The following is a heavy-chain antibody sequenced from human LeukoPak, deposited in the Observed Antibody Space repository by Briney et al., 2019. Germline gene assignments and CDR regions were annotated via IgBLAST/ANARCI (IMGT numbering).Heavy chain of an antibody. Sequence: PGGSLRLSCAASGFTFSSYEMNWVRQAPGKGLEWVSYISSSGSTIYYADSVKGRFTISRDNSKNTLYLQMNSLRAEDTAVYYCAKGARYGGLGGMDVWGKGTTVTISS. J-gene: IGHJ6*03. V-gene: IGHV3-48*03. D-gene: IGHD4-23*01. CDR2: ISSSGSTI. CDR3: AKGARYGGLGGMDV. CDR1: GFTFSSYE.